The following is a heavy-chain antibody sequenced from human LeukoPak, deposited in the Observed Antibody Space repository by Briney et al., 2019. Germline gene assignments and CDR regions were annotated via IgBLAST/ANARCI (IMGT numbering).Heavy chain of an antibody. D-gene: IGHD5-12*01. J-gene: IGHJ4*02. V-gene: IGHV4-28*03. Sequence: SDTLSLTCAVSGYSISSSNWWGWIRQPPGKGLEWIGYIYYSGSTYYNPSLRSRVSISLDTSKNQFSLKLSSVTAADTAVYYCARDLSGYDYIDYWGQGALVTVSS. CDR2: IYYSGST. CDR3: ARDLSGYDYIDY. CDR1: GYSISSSNW.